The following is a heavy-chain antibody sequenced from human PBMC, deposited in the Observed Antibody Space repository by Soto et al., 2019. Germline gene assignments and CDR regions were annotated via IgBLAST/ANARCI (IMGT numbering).Heavy chain of an antibody. J-gene: IGHJ3*02. CDR3: ARHYRSSGDAFDI. V-gene: IGHV5-51*01. CDR2: IYPGDSDT. D-gene: IGHD6-6*01. CDR1: GYSFTSYW. Sequence: ESLKISCKGSGYSFTSYWIGWVRQMPGKGLEWMGVIYPGDSDTRYSPSFQGQVTISADKSISTAYLQWSSLKASDTAMYYCARHYRSSGDAFDIWGQGTTVTVS.